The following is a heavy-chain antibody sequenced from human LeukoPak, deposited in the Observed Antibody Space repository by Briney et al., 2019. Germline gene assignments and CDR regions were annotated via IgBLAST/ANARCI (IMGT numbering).Heavy chain of an antibody. Sequence: ASVNVSCKASGGTFSSYAISWVRQAPGQGLDWMGGIILIFGTANYAQKFQGRVTITADESTSTAYMELSSLRSEDTAVYYCARGGISSSGWLVDYWGQGTLVTVSS. D-gene: IGHD6-19*01. CDR3: ARGGISSSGWLVDY. J-gene: IGHJ4*02. CDR2: IILIFGTA. V-gene: IGHV1-69*13. CDR1: GGTFSSYA.